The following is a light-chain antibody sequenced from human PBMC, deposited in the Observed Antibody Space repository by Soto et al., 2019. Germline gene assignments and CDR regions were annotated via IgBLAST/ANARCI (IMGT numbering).Light chain of an antibody. J-gene: IGLJ2*01. V-gene: IGLV2-14*01. Sequence: QSALTQPASVSGSPGQSITISCTGTCSDVGGYNYVSWYQQHPGKAPKLMIYDVSNRPSGVSNRFSGSKSGNTASLTISGLQAEDEADYYCSSYTSSSPYVVFGGGTKLTVL. CDR2: DVS. CDR1: CSDVGGYNY. CDR3: SSYTSSSPYVV.